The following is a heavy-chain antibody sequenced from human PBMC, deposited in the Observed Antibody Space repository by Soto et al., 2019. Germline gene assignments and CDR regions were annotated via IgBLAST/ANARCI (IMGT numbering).Heavy chain of an antibody. J-gene: IGHJ4*02. V-gene: IGHV4-34*01. Sequence: SLTCAVYGGFFSGYYWSWIRQPPGEGLKWTGPIKHRGRTTYNASLGSRVSLSVDTSKNQFSLKLSSVTAADTAVYYCRLRYCSGGSSHECFDYWDRQSLVAVSS. CDR1: GGFFSGYY. D-gene: IGHD2-15*01. CDR2: IKHRGRT. CDR3: RLRYCSGGSSHECFDY.